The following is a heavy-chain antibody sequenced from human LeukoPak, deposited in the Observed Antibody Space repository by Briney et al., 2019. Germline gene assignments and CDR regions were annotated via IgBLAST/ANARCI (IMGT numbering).Heavy chain of an antibody. D-gene: IGHD2-2*03. CDR2: IYYSGST. Sequence: SETLSLTCTVSGGSISSYYWSWIRQPPGKGLEWIGYIYYSGSTNYNPSLKSRVTISVDTSKNQFSLKLSSVTAADTAVYYCARDRQFGYCSSTSCSIYYYYGMDVWGQGTTVTVSS. V-gene: IGHV4-59*01. CDR1: GGSISSYY. J-gene: IGHJ6*02. CDR3: ARDRQFGYCSSTSCSIYYYYGMDV.